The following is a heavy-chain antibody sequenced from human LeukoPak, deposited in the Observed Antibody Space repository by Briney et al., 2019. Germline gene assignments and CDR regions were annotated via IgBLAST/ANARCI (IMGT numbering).Heavy chain of an antibody. CDR2: ISAYNGNT. D-gene: IGHD3-3*01. CDR1: GYTLTSYG. V-gene: IGHV1-18*01. Sequence: EASVKVSCKASGYTLTSYGISWVRQAPGQGLEWMGWISAYNGNTNYAQKLQGRVTMTTDTSTSTAYMELRSLRSDDTAVYYCARGLEWLTRRHTWFDPWGQGTLVTVSS. J-gene: IGHJ5*02. CDR3: ARGLEWLTRRHTWFDP.